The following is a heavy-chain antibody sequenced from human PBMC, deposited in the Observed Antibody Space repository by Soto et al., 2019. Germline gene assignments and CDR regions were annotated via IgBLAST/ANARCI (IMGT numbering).Heavy chain of an antibody. Sequence: SETLSLTCTVSGGSISSYYWSWIRQPPGKGLEWIGYIYYSGSTNYNPSLKSRVTISVDTSKNQFSLKLSSVTAADTAVYYCARGSDFWSGYRFDYWGQGTLVTVSS. D-gene: IGHD3-3*01. CDR3: ARGSDFWSGYRFDY. CDR2: IYYSGST. V-gene: IGHV4-59*01. CDR1: GGSISSYY. J-gene: IGHJ4*02.